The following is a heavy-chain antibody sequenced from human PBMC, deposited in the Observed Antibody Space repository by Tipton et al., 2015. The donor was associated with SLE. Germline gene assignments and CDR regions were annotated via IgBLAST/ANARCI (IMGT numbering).Heavy chain of an antibody. CDR2: INHSGST. Sequence: TLSLTCAVYGGSFSGYYWSWIRQPPGKGLEWIGEINHSGSTNYNPSLKSRVTISVDTSKNQFSLKLRSVTAADTAVYFCARYYCTTTRCYYFDYWGRGTLVTVSS. J-gene: IGHJ4*02. CDR3: ARYYCTTTRCYYFDY. D-gene: IGHD2-2*01. V-gene: IGHV4-34*01. CDR1: GGSFSGYY.